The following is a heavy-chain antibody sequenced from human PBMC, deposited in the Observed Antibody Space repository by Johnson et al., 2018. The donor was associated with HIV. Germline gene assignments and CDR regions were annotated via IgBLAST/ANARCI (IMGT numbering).Heavy chain of an antibody. CDR2: ISWNSDDI. D-gene: IGHD2-2*01. CDR3: ARVAVSTAAGGVPLDI. J-gene: IGHJ3*02. Sequence: VQLVESGGGLVQPGRSLRLSCAASGFTFDDYAMHWVRQAPGKGLEWVSGISWNSDDIDYADSVKGRFTISRDNAKNSLYLQMNSLRAEDTAVYYCARVAVSTAAGGVPLDIWGPGTMVTVSA. CDR1: GFTFDDYA. V-gene: IGHV3-9*01.